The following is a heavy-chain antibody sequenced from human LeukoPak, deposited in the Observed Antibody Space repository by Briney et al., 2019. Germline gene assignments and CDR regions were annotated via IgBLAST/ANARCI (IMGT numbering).Heavy chain of an antibody. V-gene: IGHV3-7*01. CDR1: GFTFSGHW. CDR2: INQGGRDK. D-gene: IGHD1-14*01. Sequence: PGGSLRLSCAASGFTFSGHWMSWVRQAPGKGVEGVANINQGGRDKYYVDSVKGRFTISRDNANNLLYLKMNSLRGEDTAVYYCTRDRSRAEDDWGQGTLVTVSS. J-gene: IGHJ4*02. CDR3: TRDRSRAEDD.